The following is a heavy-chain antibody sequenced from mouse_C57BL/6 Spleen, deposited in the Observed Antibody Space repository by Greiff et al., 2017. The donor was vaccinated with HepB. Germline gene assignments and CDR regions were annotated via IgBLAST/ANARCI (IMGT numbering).Heavy chain of an antibody. D-gene: IGHD2-3*01. Sequence: QVQLQKPGAELVMPGASVKLSCKASGYTFTSYWMHWVKQRPGQGLEWIGEIDPSDSYTNYNQKFKGKSTLTVDKSSSTAYMQLSSLTSEYSAVYYCARVDDGYYYWFAYWGQGTLVTVSA. CDR2: IDPSDSYT. CDR1: GYTFTSYW. V-gene: IGHV1-69*01. CDR3: ARVDDGYYYWFAY. J-gene: IGHJ3*01.